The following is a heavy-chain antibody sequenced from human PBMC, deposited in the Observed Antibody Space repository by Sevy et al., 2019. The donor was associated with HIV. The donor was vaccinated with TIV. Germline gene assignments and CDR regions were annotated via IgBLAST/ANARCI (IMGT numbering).Heavy chain of an antibody. CDR1: GGSISSYY. V-gene: IGHV4-59*01. Sequence: SETLSLTCTVSGGSISSYYWSWIRQPPGKGLEWIGYIYYSGSTNYNPSLKSRVTISVDTSKNQFSLKLSSVTAADTAVYYCATVTLGAEKNYGMDVWGQGTTVTVSS. CDR3: ATVTLGAEKNYGMDV. J-gene: IGHJ6*02. D-gene: IGHD3-10*01. CDR2: IYYSGST.